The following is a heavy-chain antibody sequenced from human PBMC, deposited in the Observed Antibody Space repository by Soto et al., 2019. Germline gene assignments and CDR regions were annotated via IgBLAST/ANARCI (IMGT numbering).Heavy chain of an antibody. CDR2: IIPIFGTA. D-gene: IGHD3-9*01. J-gene: IGHJ6*02. V-gene: IGHV1-69*13. CDR1: GGTFSSYA. Sequence: SVKVSCKASGGTFSSYAISWVRQAPGQGLEWMGGIIPIFGTANYAQKFQGRVTITADESTSTAYMELSSLRSEDTAVYYCARGVLRYFDWSDPYYYGMDVWGQGTTVTVSS. CDR3: ARGVLRYFDWSDPYYYGMDV.